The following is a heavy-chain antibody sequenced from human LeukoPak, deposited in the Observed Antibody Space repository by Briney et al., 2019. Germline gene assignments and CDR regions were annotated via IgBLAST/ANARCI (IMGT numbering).Heavy chain of an antibody. CDR2: IYSGGNT. CDR3: ARVSPYYYYMDV. Sequence: GSLRLSCAASGFTVSSNYMSWVRQAAGKGREWVSVIYSGGNTYYANSVKGRFTISRDNSKNTLYLQMNSLRAEDTAVYYCARVSPYYYYMDVWGKGTTVTISS. J-gene: IGHJ6*03. D-gene: IGHD2/OR15-2a*01. V-gene: IGHV3-53*01. CDR1: GFTVSSNY.